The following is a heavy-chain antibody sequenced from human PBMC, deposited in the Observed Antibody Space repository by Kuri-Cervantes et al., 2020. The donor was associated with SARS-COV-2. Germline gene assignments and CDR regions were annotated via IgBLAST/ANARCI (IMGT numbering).Heavy chain of an antibody. Sequence: GESLKISCAASGFTFSSYDMHWVRQATGKGLEWVSLISGDGYSTYYADSVKGRFTISRDNSKNTLYLQMNSLRAEDTAVYYCVQDPVDTAMVNWGQGTLVTVSS. CDR1: GFTFSSYD. J-gene: IGHJ4*02. D-gene: IGHD5-18*01. CDR2: ISGDGYST. V-gene: IGHV3-23*01. CDR3: VQDPVDTAMVN.